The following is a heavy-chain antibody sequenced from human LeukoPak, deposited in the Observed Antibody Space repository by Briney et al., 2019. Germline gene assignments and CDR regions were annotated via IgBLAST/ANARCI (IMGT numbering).Heavy chain of an antibody. D-gene: IGHD6-6*01. V-gene: IGHV4-34*01. CDR1: GGSFSGYY. CDR2: INHSGST. CDR3: ATVQGSSSSGLVSNGLSDY. J-gene: IGHJ4*02. Sequence: SETLSLTCAVYGGSFSGYYWSWIRQPPGKGLEWIGEINHSGSTNYNPSLKSRVTISVDTSKNQFSLKLSSVTAADTAVYYCATVQGSSSSGLVSNGLSDYWGQGTLGTVSS.